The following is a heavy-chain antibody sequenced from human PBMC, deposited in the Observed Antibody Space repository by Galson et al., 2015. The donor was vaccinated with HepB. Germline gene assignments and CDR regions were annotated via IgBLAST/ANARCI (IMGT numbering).Heavy chain of an antibody. CDR1: GYTLTELS. Sequence: SVKVSCKVSGYTLTELSMHWVRQAPRKGLEWMGGFDPEDGETIYAQKFQGRVTMTEDTSTDTAYMELSSLRSEDTAVYYCATDHKQQPDLGGVDVWGQGTTVTVSS. CDR3: ATDHKQQPDLGGVDV. J-gene: IGHJ6*02. CDR2: FDPEDGET. D-gene: IGHD6-13*01. V-gene: IGHV1-24*01.